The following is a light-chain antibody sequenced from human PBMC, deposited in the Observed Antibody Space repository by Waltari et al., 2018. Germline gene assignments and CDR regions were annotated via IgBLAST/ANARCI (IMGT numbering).Light chain of an antibody. CDR2: WAS. CDR3: QQYYSTPWT. J-gene: IGKJ1*01. CDR1: QSVLYSPNNKNY. V-gene: IGKV4-1*01. Sequence: DIVMTQSPDSLAGSLGERATNNRKSSQSVLYSPNNKNYLAWYQQKPGQPPKLLIYWASTRESGVPDRFSGSGSGTDFTLTISSLQAEDVAVYYCQQYYSTPWTFGQGTKVEIK.